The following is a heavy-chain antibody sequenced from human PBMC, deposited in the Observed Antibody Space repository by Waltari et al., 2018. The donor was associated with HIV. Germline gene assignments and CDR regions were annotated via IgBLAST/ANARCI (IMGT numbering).Heavy chain of an antibody. J-gene: IGHJ6*02. V-gene: IGHV4-30-4*01. CDR3: ARDQYGFGELLSPYGMDV. D-gene: IGHD3-10*01. CDR2: IYYSGST. Sequence: QVQLQESGPGLVKPSQTLSLTCTVSGGSISSGDYYWSWIRQPPGKGLEWIGDIYYSGSTYYTPSLKSRVTISVDTSKNQFALKLSSVTAADTAVYYCARDQYGFGELLSPYGMDVWGQGTTVTVSS. CDR1: GGSISSGDYY.